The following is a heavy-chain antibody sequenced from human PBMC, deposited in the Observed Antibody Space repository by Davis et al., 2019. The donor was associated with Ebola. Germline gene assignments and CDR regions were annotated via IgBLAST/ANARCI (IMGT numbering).Heavy chain of an antibody. D-gene: IGHD2-2*01. CDR2: IKHTGDI. CDR3: ASTFYKGIVVSPEDGMDV. Sequence: MPSETLSLTCGVYGGSFSGHYLTWVRQPPGKGLEWIGEIKHTGDIKFNPSLKSRVTMSVATSKNQFSLKLRSVTAADTAVYYCASTFYKGIVVSPEDGMDVWGPGTTVIVSS. J-gene: IGHJ6*02. V-gene: IGHV4-34*01. CDR1: GGSFSGHY.